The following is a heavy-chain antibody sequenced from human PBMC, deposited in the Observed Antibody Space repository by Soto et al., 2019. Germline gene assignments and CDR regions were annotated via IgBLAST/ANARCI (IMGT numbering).Heavy chain of an antibody. J-gene: IGHJ4*02. Sequence: SLACAVYGGSFSCYYWSWIRQPPGKGLEWIGEINHSGSTNYNPSLKSRVTISVDTSKNQFSLKLSSVTAADTAVYYCAGQGAIDYYFDYWGQGTLVTVSS. V-gene: IGHV4-34*01. D-gene: IGHD2-2*02. CDR2: INHSGST. CDR1: GGSFSCYY. CDR3: AGQGAIDYYFDY.